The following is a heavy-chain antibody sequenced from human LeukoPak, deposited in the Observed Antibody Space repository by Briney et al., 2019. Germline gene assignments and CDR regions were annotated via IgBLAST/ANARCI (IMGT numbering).Heavy chain of an antibody. CDR3: ARDRALGSGKYYFDY. Sequence: SETLSLTCTVSGGSISSYYWSWIRQPPGKGLEWIGRMYTSGTTNYNPSLKSRVTMSLDTSKNQFSLKLSSVTAADTAVYYCARDRALGSGKYYFDYWGQGTLVTVSA. CDR2: MYTSGTT. J-gene: IGHJ4*02. CDR1: GGSISSYY. D-gene: IGHD3-16*01. V-gene: IGHV4-4*07.